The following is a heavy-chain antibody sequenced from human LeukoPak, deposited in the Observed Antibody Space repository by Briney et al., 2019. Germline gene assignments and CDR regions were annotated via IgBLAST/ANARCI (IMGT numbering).Heavy chain of an antibody. CDR1: GFTLSNNA. D-gene: IGHD2-15*01. Sequence: GGSLRLSCAASGFTLSNNAMTWVRQTPEMGPEWVSTITGSGDDSLHAESVKGPIAISRDNSKNTLYLQMNSLRAEATAVYYCARDGVAAPPYYYCLDVWGKGTTVSVSS. J-gene: IGHJ6*03. CDR2: ITGSGDDS. CDR3: ARDGVAAPPYYYCLDV. V-gene: IGHV3-23*01.